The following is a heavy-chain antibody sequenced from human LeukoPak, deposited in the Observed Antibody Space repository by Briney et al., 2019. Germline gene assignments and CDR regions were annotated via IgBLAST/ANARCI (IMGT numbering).Heavy chain of an antibody. V-gene: IGHV3-30*14. J-gene: IGHJ2*01. CDR3: ARDDIPGDNDWYFDL. Sequence: GGSLRLSCAASGFTFSSYAMHWVRQAPGKGLEWVAVISYDGSNKYYADSVKGRFTISRENAKNSLYLQMNNLGAGDTAVYFCARDDIPGDNDWYFDLWGCGTLVTVSS. D-gene: IGHD7-27*01. CDR2: ISYDGSNK. CDR1: GFTFSSYA.